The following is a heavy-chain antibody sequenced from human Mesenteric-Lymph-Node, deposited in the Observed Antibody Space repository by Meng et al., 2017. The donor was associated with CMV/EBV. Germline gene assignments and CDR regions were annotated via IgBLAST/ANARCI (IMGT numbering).Heavy chain of an antibody. CDR1: GFTFGSYE. J-gene: IGHJ4*02. D-gene: IGHD1-26*01. Sequence: GGSLRLSCVASGFTFGSYEMDWVRQAPGKGLEWVSYIGSSGSTKYYADSVAGRFTISRDNAKNSLYLQMNNLRAEDTAVYYCARDLDSEWEPLPQLGFDYWGQGTLVTVSS. CDR2: IGSSGSTK. CDR3: ARDLDSEWEPLPQLGFDY. V-gene: IGHV3-48*03.